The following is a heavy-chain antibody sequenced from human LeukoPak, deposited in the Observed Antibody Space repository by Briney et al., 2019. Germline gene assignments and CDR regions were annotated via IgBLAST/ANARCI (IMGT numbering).Heavy chain of an antibody. CDR1: GFTFDDYA. CDR2: ISWNSGSI. Sequence: PGGSLRLSCAASGFTFDDYAMHWVRQAPGKGLEWVSGISWNSGSIGYADSVKGRFTISRDNAKNSLYLQMNSLRAEDTAVYYCAKDSVRVSIAAAGPLDYWGQGTLVTVSS. J-gene: IGHJ4*02. D-gene: IGHD6-13*01. CDR3: AKDSVRVSIAAAGPLDY. V-gene: IGHV3-9*01.